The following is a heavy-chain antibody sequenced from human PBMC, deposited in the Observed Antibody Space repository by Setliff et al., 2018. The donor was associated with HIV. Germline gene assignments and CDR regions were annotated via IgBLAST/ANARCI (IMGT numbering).Heavy chain of an antibody. J-gene: IGHJ4*02. V-gene: IGHV2-5*02. D-gene: IGHD2-2*01. CDR1: GFSLTTSAVG. CDR2: IYWDYDK. CDR3: AHSLYCSSSNCSGLLFDY. Sequence: SGPTLVNPTQTLTLTCAFSGFSLTTSAVGVGWIRQPPGKALEWLALIYWDYDKRYRSSLKSRLTITKDTSKNQVVLTMTNMDPVDTATYYCAHSLYCSSSNCSGLLFDYWGQGTLVTVSS.